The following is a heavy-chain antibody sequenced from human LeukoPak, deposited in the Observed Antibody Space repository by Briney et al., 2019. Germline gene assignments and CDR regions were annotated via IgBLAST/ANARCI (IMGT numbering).Heavy chain of an antibody. CDR3: ASVHRTGYCSGGSCGAFDY. V-gene: IGHV4-39*07. J-gene: IGHJ4*02. D-gene: IGHD2-15*01. CDR2: IYYSGST. Sequence: SETLSLTCTVSGGSISSSSYYWGWIRQPPGKGLEWIGSIYYSGSTYYNPSLKSRVTISVDTSKNQFSLKLSSVTAADTAVYYCASVHRTGYCSGGSCGAFDYWGQGTLVTVSS. CDR1: GGSISSSSYY.